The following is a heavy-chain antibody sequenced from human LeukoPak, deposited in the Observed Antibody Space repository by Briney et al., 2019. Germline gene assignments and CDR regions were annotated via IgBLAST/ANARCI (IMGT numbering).Heavy chain of an antibody. CDR3: AREHDVVVPAAPNNFDY. CDR1: GGSFSGYY. J-gene: IGHJ4*02. V-gene: IGHV4-34*01. CDR2: INHSGST. Sequence: SETLSLTCAVYGGSFSGYYWSWLRQPPGKGLEWIGEINHSGSTNYNPSLKSRVTIPVDTSKNQFSLKLSAVTAADTAVYYCAREHDVVVPAAPNNFDYWGQGTLVTVSS. D-gene: IGHD2-2*01.